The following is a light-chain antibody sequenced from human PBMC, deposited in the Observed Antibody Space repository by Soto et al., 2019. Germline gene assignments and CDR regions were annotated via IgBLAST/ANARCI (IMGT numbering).Light chain of an antibody. CDR2: VTS. CDR3: QHVGTSRWT. J-gene: IGKJ1*01. V-gene: IGKV3-20*01. Sequence: EIVLTQSPGTLCLSPGERATLSCRASQSVSGNSLAWYQQKPGQAPRLLIYVTSSRATGIPDRFSGGGSGTDFTLTISSLEPEDFAVYYCQHVGTSRWTFGQGTKVEIK. CDR1: QSVSGNS.